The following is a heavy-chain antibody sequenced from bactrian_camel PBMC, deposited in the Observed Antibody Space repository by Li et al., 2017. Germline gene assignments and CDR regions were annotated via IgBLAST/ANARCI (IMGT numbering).Heavy chain of an antibody. D-gene: IGHD2*01. CDR3: AATAYCETGYCYVTYNY. CDR2: VYSDGSAT. Sequence: HVQPVESGGGLVQPGGSLRLSCTASGFNYYMSWVRQAPGKGLEWVSSVYSDGSATFYADTVKGRFTISKDTAKSMLYLQMNSLKAADTAVYYCAATAYCETGYCYVTYNYWGQGTQVTVS. CDR1: GFNYY. V-gene: IGHV3-2*01. J-gene: IGHJ4*01.